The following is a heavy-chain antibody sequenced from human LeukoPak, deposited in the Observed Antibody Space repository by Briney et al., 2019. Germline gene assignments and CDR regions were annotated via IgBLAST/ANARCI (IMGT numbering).Heavy chain of an antibody. CDR2: IYSGGRT. V-gene: IGHV3-53*01. Sequence: PGGSLRLSSAASGFTVSSNYMSWVRQAPGQGLEWVSVIYSGGRTYYADSVKGRFTISRGNSKNTLYLQMNSLRAEDTAVYYCARVTAEYYYDSSGYYFGRYYYYYYMDVWGKGTTVTISS. CDR1: GFTVSSNY. D-gene: IGHD3-22*01. CDR3: ARVTAEYYYDSSGYYFGRYYYYYYMDV. J-gene: IGHJ6*03.